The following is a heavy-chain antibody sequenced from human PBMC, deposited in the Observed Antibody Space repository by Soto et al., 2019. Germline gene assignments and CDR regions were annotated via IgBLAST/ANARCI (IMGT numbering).Heavy chain of an antibody. J-gene: IGHJ6*02. V-gene: IGHV4-4*07. Sequence: SETLSLTCIVSGVSVRSYTWSWVRQPANKGLEWIGRVFSSVSATYNPSLKSRVTISLDTSKNQFSLNLNSVTAADTALYYCARARLTFAYGMDVWGQGTTVTVSS. CDR2: VFSSVSA. CDR3: ARARLTFAYGMDV. D-gene: IGHD3-16*01. CDR1: GVSVRSYT.